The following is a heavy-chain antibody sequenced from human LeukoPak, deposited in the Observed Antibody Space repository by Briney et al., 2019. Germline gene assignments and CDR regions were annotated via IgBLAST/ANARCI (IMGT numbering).Heavy chain of an antibody. Sequence: GGSLRLSCAASGFTFSSYGMHWVRQAPGKGLEWVAFIRYDGSNKYYADSVKGRFTISRDNSKNTLYLQMNSLRAEDTAVYYCAKDTVHYDFWSRGVYFDYWGQGTLVTVSS. V-gene: IGHV3-30*02. CDR1: GFTFSSYG. CDR3: AKDTVHYDFWSRGVYFDY. CDR2: IRYDGSNK. D-gene: IGHD3-3*01. J-gene: IGHJ4*02.